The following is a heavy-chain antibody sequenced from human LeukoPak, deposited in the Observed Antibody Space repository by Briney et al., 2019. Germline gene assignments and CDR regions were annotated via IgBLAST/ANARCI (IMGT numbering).Heavy chain of an antibody. V-gene: IGHV3-30-3*01. CDR2: ISYDGSNK. D-gene: IGHD5-12*01. J-gene: IGHJ4*02. CDR1: GFTFSSYA. CDR3: ARDSGGYDYYSYFDY. Sequence: GGSLRLSCAASGFTFSSYAMHWVRQAPGKGLEWVAVISYDGSNKYYADSVKGRFTISRDNSKNTLYLQMNSLRAEDTAVYYCARDSGGYDYYSYFDYWGQGILVTVSS.